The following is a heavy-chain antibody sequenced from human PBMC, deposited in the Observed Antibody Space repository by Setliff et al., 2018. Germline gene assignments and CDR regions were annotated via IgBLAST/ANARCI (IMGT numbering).Heavy chain of an antibody. CDR1: GYTLTELS. CDR3: ATERLLDYYGSGSYPSFDY. CDR2: FDPEDGET. Sequence: ASVKVSCKVSGYTLTELSMHWVRQAPGKGLEWMGGFDPEDGETIYAQKFQGRVTMTEDTSTDTAYMELSSLRSEVTAVYYCATERLLDYYGSGSYPSFDYWGQGTLVTVSS. D-gene: IGHD3-10*01. J-gene: IGHJ4*02. V-gene: IGHV1-24*01.